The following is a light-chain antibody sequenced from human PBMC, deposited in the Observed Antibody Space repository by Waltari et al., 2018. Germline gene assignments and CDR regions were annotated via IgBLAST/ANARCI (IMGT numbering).Light chain of an antibody. CDR1: QDISNS. J-gene: IGKJ2*01. CDR3: QKYNSVPYT. CDR2: AAS. V-gene: IGKV1-27*01. Sequence: IQMTPPPSSLSASVGDRVPITCRASQDISNSLAWYQQKPGKVPNLLISAASTLQSGVPSRFSGSGSGTDFTLTIGSLQPEDVGTYYCQKYNSVPYTFGQGTKLEIK.